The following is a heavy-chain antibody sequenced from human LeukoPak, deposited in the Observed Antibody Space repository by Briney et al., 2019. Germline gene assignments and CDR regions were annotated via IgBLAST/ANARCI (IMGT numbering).Heavy chain of an antibody. D-gene: IGHD5-18*01. V-gene: IGHV4-38-2*01. J-gene: IGHJ4*02. CDR2: IYHSGST. Sequence: PSETLSPTCAVSGYSISSGYYWGWIRQPPGKGLEWIGSIYHSGSTYYNPSLKSRVTISVDTSKNQFSLKLSSVTAADTAVYYCANQQLWFDYWGQGTLVTVSS. CDR3: ANQQLWFDY. CDR1: GYSISSGYY.